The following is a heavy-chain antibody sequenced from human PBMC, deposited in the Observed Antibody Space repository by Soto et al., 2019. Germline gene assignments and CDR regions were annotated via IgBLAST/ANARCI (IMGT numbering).Heavy chain of an antibody. CDR1: GASINNNDYY. CDR3: ARMSYFYDKWYFDL. CDR2: VYYSGTT. Sequence: SETLSLTCTVSGASINNNDYYWSWIRQIPGMGLEWIGYVYYSGTTDYIPSLKSRLSMSIDKSQNQFTLKLNSVTAADTATYYCARMSYFYDKWYFDLWGRGTLVTVSS. V-gene: IGHV4-30-4*01. D-gene: IGHD3-22*01. J-gene: IGHJ2*01.